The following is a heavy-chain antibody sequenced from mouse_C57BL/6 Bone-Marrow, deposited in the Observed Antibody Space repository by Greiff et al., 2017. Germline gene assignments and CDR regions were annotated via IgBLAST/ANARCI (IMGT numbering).Heavy chain of an antibody. Sequence: VQLKESGAELVRPGASVKLSCTASGFNIKDYYMHWVKQRPEKGLEWIGRIDPEDGDTEYAPKFQGKATMTADTSSNTAYLQLSSLTSEDTAVYYCTSYYYGSSLFAYGGQGTLVTVSA. CDR3: TSYYYGSSLFAY. D-gene: IGHD1-1*01. V-gene: IGHV14-1*01. CDR1: GFNIKDYY. CDR2: IDPEDGDT. J-gene: IGHJ3*01.